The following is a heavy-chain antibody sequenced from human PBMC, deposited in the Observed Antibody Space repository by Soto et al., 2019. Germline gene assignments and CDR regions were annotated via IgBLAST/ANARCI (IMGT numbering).Heavy chain of an antibody. CDR1: GASTSSGSYY. V-gene: IGHV4-31*03. J-gene: IGHJ4*02. CDR2: IYFSGST. CDR3: ARWATGVATLDY. Sequence: QVQLQESGPGLVKPSQTLSLTCTVSGASTSSGSYYWSWIRQHPGKGLEWMGYIYFSGSTYYNPSLESRMTISVDTSKNQFSLKRSSVTAADSAVYYSARWATGVATLDYWGQGTLVTVSS. D-gene: IGHD5-12*01.